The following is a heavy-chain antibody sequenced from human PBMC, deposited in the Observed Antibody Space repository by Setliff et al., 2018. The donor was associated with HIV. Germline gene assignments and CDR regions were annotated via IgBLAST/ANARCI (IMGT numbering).Heavy chain of an antibody. CDR1: GASISSSGYY. D-gene: IGHD6-19*01. J-gene: IGHJ4*02. CDR3: ARANLYSSGPLDY. CDR2: ISYSGGI. Sequence: SETLSLTCTVSGASISSSGYYWGWIRQPPGKGLDWIGSISYSGGIYYNPSLKSRVTLSIDTSKNQSSLRLTFLAAADTAVYFCARANLYSSGPLDYWGQGRLVTVSS. V-gene: IGHV4-39*07.